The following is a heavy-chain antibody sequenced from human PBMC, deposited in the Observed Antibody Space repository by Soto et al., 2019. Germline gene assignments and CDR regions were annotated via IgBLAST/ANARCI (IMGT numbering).Heavy chain of an antibody. D-gene: IGHD3-10*01. CDR1: GLTFSSYS. V-gene: IGHV3-48*01. Sequence: LRLSCAASGLTFSSYSMNWVRQAPGKGLEWVSYISSSSSTIYYADSVKGRFTISRDNAKNSLYLQMNSLRAEDTAVYYCARDMVRGMDVWGQGTTVTVSS. CDR2: ISSSSSTI. J-gene: IGHJ6*02. CDR3: ARDMVRGMDV.